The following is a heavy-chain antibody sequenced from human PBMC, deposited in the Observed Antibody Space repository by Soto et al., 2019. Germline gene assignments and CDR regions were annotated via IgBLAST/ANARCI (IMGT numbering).Heavy chain of an antibody. D-gene: IGHD4-4*01. Sequence: QVQLVESGGGVVQPGRSLRLSCVASGFGFSSYGMHWVRQAPGKGLEWVAAISFDGGNKQIVDSVKGRFIIYRDNSDNTLYLQMNSLRAEDTAVYYCAKATATRGSVCHAVDAWGQGTTVTVSS. CDR3: AKATATRGSVCHAVDA. V-gene: IGHV3-30*18. CDR2: ISFDGGNK. CDR1: GFGFSSYG. J-gene: IGHJ6*02.